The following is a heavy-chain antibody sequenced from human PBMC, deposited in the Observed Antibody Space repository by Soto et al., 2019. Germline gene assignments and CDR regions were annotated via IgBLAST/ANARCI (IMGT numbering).Heavy chain of an antibody. CDR1: GFTVSSNY. V-gene: IGHV3-53*01. CDR3: ARVIAGTEQNYYFDY. J-gene: IGHJ4*02. D-gene: IGHD2-21*01. CDR2: IYSGGST. Sequence: GGSLRLSCAASGFTVSSNYMSWVRQAPGKGLEWVSVIYSGGSTYYADSVKGRFTISRDNSKNTLYLQMNSLRAEDTAVYYCARVIAGTEQNYYFDYWGQGTLVTVSS.